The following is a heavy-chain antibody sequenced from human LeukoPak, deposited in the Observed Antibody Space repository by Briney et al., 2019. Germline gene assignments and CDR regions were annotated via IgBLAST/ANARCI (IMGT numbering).Heavy chain of an antibody. D-gene: IGHD2-2*01. CDR1: GGSIRSSYYY. V-gene: IGHV4-39*01. CDR3: ARALGYCSSTSCPPGWNWFDP. Sequence: SVTLSLTCTVSGGSIRSSYYYWGWIRQPPGKGLEWIGSIYDSGSTYYNPSLKSRVTISVDTSKNQFSLKLSSVTAADTAVYYCARALGYCSSTSCPPGWNWFDPWGQGTLVTVSS. J-gene: IGHJ5*02. CDR2: IYDSGST.